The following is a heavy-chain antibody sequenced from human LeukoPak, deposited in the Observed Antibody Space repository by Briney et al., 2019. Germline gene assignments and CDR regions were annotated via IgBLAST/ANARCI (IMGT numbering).Heavy chain of an antibody. CDR3: ATSNYADYGDYFSL. D-gene: IGHD4-17*01. V-gene: IGHV3-53*01. Sequence: GGSLRHSCAASGFTVTSNYMSWVRQAPGKGLEWVSVIYSGARGGSAYYADSVKGRFTISRDDSKNTLYLQMNSLRAEDTAVYYCATSNYADYGDYFSLWGQGTLVTVSS. CDR1: GFTVTSNY. CDR2: IYSGARGGSA. J-gene: IGHJ4*02.